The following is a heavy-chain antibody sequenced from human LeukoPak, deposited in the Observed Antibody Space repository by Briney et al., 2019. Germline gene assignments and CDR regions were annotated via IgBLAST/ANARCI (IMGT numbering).Heavy chain of an antibody. D-gene: IGHD3-22*01. CDR1: GFTFSNYA. CDR3: VYYDSSGYYYGRLRY. V-gene: IGHV3-33*01. Sequence: GGSLRLSCEVSGFTFSNYALHWVRQAPGKGLEWVAVIWYDGSNKYYADSVEGRFTISRDNSQNTLFLQMNSLRAEDTAIYYCVYYDSSGYYYGRLRYWGQGTLVTVSS. CDR2: IWYDGSNK. J-gene: IGHJ4*02.